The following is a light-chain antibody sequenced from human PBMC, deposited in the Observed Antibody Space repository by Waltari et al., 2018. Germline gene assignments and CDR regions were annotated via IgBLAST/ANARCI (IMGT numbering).Light chain of an antibody. CDR1: QDIRTY. CDR2: AVS. Sequence: AIRVTQSPSSLSASTGDSVTITCRASQDIRTYLGWYQQQPGKAPKLLIYAVSTLQSGVPSRFSGSGSGTDFALHIQNLQSEDFATYFCQQYYAFPRTFGQGTRVEV. V-gene: IGKV1-8*01. J-gene: IGKJ1*01. CDR3: QQYYAFPRT.